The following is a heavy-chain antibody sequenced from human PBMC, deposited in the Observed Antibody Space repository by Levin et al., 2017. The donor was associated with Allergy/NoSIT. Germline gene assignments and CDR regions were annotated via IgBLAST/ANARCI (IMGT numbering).Heavy chain of an antibody. CDR1: GFTVSNIY. V-gene: IGHV3-53*01. J-gene: IGHJ4*02. D-gene: IGHD5-12*01. CDR2: IYGDGRT. Sequence: GGSLRLSCAASGFTVSNIYMSWVRQAPGKGLEWISIIYGDGRTFYADSVRGRFTISRDNSKNALYLEMNSLRAEDTAVYYCARSRESGYLLWLWGQGTLVTVSS. CDR3: ARSRESGYLLWL.